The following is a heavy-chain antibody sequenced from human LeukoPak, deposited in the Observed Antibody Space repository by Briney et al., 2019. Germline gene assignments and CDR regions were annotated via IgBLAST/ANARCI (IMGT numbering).Heavy chain of an antibody. Sequence: PGGSLRLSCAASGFTFRSYGMHWVRQAPGKGLEWVAFIRYDGSNKYYADSVKGRFTISRDNSKNTLYLQMNSLRVEDTAVYYCARRAGAYSHPYDYWGQGTLVTVSS. CDR1: GFTFRSYG. CDR2: IRYDGSNK. V-gene: IGHV3-30*02. J-gene: IGHJ4*02. CDR3: ARRAGAYSHPYDY. D-gene: IGHD4/OR15-4a*01.